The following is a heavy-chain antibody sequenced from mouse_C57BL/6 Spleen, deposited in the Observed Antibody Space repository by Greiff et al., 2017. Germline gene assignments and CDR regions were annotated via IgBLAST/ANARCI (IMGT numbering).Heavy chain of an antibody. Sequence: VQLQQSGAELVRPGTSVKVSCTASGYAFTNYSLEWVKQTPGQGLEWIGVINPGSGGTNYNEKFKGKATLTADKSTSTAYMQLSNLTSEDTAVYFCARNYYGSGYDYWGQGTLVTVSA. V-gene: IGHV1-54*01. CDR3: ARNYYGSGYDY. J-gene: IGHJ3*01. CDR1: GYAFTNYS. CDR2: INPGSGGT. D-gene: IGHD1-1*01.